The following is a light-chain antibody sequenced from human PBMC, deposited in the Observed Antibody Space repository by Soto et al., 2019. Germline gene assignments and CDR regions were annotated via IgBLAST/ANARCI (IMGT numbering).Light chain of an antibody. CDR3: CSYAGSSTSV. V-gene: IGLV2-23*02. Sequence: QSVLTQPASVSGSPGQSITISCTGTSSDVGSYNLVSWCQQHPGKAPKLMIYEVSKRPSGVSNRFSGSKSGNTASLTISGLQAEDEADYYCCSYAGSSTSVFGGGTKLTVL. CDR2: EVS. J-gene: IGLJ3*02. CDR1: SSDVGSYNL.